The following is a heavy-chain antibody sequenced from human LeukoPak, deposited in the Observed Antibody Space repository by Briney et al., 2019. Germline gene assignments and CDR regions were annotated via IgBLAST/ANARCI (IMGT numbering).Heavy chain of an antibody. D-gene: IGHD3-22*01. J-gene: IGHJ4*02. CDR1: GGSFSGYY. CDR3: ARGPYYYHSSGYYYYYFDY. CDR2: INHSGST. V-gene: IGHV4-34*01. Sequence: PSETLSLTCAVYGGSFSGYYWSWIRQPPGKGLEWIGEINHSGSTNYNPSLKSRVTISVDTSKNQFSLKLSSVTAADTAVYYCARGPYYYHSSGYYYYYFDYWGQGTLVTVSS.